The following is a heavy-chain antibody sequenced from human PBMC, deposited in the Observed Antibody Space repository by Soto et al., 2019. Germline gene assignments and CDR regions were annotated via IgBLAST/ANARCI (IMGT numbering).Heavy chain of an antibody. Sequence: ASVKVSCKASGYTFTTYGISWVRQAPGQGLEWMGWISTYDPNTNYAQKFQGRVTMTTDTSTNTAYMELRSLRSDDTAVYYCARDVDGRLDYWGQGTLVTVSS. CDR2: ISTYDPNT. J-gene: IGHJ4*02. CDR3: ARDVDGRLDY. CDR1: GYTFTTYG. D-gene: IGHD1-26*01. V-gene: IGHV1-18*01.